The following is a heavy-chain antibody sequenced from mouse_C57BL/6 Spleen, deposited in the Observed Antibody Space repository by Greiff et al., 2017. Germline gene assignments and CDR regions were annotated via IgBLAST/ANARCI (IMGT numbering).Heavy chain of an antibody. CDR2: IDPSDSYT. V-gene: IGHV1-50*01. J-gene: IGHJ3*01. D-gene: IGHD1-1*01. CDR1: GYTFTSYW. CDR3: ASWYYGSSFWFAY. Sequence: QVQLQQPGAELVKPGASVKLSCKASGYTFTSYWMQWVKQRPGQGLEWIGEIDPSDSYTNYNQKFKGKATLTVDPSSSTAYMQLSSLTSEDSAVYYCASWYYGSSFWFAYWGQGTLVTVSA.